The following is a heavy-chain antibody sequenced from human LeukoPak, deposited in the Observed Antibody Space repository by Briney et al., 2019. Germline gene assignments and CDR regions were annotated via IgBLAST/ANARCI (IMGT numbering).Heavy chain of an antibody. Sequence: GGSLRLSCAASGFTFSTYWMHWVRQAPGKGLVWVSRLSPDGRSSVYADSVKGRFTISRDNSKNTLYLQMNSLRAEDTAVYYCAKDMGYCSSTSCHGWFDPWGQGTLVTVSS. CDR1: GFTFSTYW. CDR3: AKDMGYCSSTSCHGWFDP. J-gene: IGHJ5*02. CDR2: LSPDGRSS. V-gene: IGHV3-74*01. D-gene: IGHD2-2*01.